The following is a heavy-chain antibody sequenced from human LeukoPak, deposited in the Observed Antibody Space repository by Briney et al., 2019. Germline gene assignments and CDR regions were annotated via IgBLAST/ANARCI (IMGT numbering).Heavy chain of an antibody. CDR3: AKESGSRSYGAYFPH. Sequence: GGSLRLSCAASGFTFSSHGMQWVRQAPGKGLEWVAVISYDRSTKYYADSVKGRFTISRDNSKSTLYLQMNSLRAEDTAVYYCAKESGSRSYGAYFPHWGQGTLVTVSS. CDR1: GFTFSSHG. CDR2: ISYDRSTK. J-gene: IGHJ1*01. D-gene: IGHD6-13*01. V-gene: IGHV3-30*18.